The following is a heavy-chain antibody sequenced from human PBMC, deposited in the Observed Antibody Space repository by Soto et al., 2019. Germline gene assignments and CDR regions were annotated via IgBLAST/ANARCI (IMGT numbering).Heavy chain of an antibody. CDR3: ARRIRTSRNWFDP. Sequence: PXDTLSLTFTVSGGSISSSSYYLGWIRQPPGKGLEWIGSVYYSGSPSYNPSLKSRVTMSVDTSKNQFSLRLSSVTAADTAVYYCARRIRTSRNWFDPWGQGTLVTVSS. D-gene: IGHD2-2*01. V-gene: IGHV4-39*01. J-gene: IGHJ5*02. CDR2: VYYSGSP. CDR1: GGSISSSSYY.